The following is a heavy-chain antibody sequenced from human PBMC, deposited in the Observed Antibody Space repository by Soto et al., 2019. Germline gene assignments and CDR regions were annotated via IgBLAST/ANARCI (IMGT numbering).Heavy chain of an antibody. CDR3: STASLR. Sequence: QLVESGGGFVKPGMSLKLTCAASGFTFSNAWMTWVRQAPGKGLERVGLIRSQGDGGTADYAAPGRGRFTISRDNSPTLVSLHMDNQQPEDTAVYYCSTASLRWGQGTLVTVSS. CDR2: IRSQGDGGTA. CDR1: GFTFSNAW. J-gene: IGHJ4*02. V-gene: IGHV3-15*01.